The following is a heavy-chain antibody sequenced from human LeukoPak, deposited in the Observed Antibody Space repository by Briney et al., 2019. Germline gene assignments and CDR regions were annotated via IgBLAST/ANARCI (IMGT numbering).Heavy chain of an antibody. CDR1: GYTFTSYD. V-gene: IGHV1-8*01. D-gene: IGHD6-25*01. CDR2: MNPNSGNT. CDR3: ARVPSGGDKFDP. J-gene: IGHJ5*02. Sequence: ALVKVSCKASGYTFTSYDINWVRQATGQGLEWMGWMNPNSGNTGYAQKFQGKVTMTRNTSISTAYMELSSLRSEDTAVYYCARVPSGGDKFDPWGQGTLVTVSS.